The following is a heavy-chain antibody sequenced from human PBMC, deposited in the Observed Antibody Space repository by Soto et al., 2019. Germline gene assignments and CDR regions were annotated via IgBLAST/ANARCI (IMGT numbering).Heavy chain of an antibody. D-gene: IGHD6-19*01. V-gene: IGHV3-7*01. CDR2: INEDGDKK. J-gene: IGHJ4*02. Sequence: EVQLVESGGDLVQPGGSLRLSCAASGFTFSSYWMTWVRQAPGKGLEWVASINEDGDKKYYLDSVKGRFTISRDNAQNSLYLKMSSLRAEETAVVDCARHSRSRGSFWGQGTLVTVSS. CDR3: ARHSRSRGSF. CDR1: GFTFSSYW.